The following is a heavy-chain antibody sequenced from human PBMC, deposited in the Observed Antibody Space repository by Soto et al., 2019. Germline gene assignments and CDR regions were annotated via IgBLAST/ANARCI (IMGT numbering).Heavy chain of an antibody. D-gene: IGHD3-10*01. J-gene: IGHJ4*02. CDR3: ARDGSERPATY. CDR2: FYNGGTT. CDR1: GGSISTYY. V-gene: IGHV4-59*01. Sequence: TSETLSLTCTVSGGSISTYYWIWIRQPPGMGLEWIGVFYNGGTTNYSPSLKSRVTISVDTSKNQFSLKLNSVTAADTAVYYCARDGSERPATYWGQGILVTVSS.